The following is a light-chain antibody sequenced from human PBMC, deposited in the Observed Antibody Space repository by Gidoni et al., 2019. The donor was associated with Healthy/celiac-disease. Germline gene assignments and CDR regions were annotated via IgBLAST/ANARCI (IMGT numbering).Light chain of an antibody. V-gene: IGKV3-15*01. J-gene: IGKJ1*01. Sequence: EIVMTQSPATLSVAPGERATLSCRASRSVSSNLAWYQQKPGQAPRLLIYGASTRATGIPARFSGSGSGTEFTLTISSLQSEDVAVYYCQQYNNWLPLTFGQGTKVEIK. CDR2: GAS. CDR3: QQYNNWLPLT. CDR1: RSVSSN.